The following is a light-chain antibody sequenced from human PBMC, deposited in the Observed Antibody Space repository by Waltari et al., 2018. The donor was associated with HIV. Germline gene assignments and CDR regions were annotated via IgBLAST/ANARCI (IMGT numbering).Light chain of an antibody. CDR2: GAS. V-gene: IGKV1-12*01. CDR1: QGISTW. CDR3: QQTNSFPRT. Sequence: DIQMTQSTSSVSASLGDTVTITCRASQGISTWLAWYQQKPGKAPQLLIYGASNLQSGVPSRFSGSGSGTDFTLTIRSLQPEDFATYFCQQTNSFPRTFDQGTKLEI. J-gene: IGKJ2*01.